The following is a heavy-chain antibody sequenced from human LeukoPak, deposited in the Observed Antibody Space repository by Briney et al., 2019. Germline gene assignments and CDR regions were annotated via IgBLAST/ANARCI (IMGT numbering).Heavy chain of an antibody. CDR1: GYTFTSYD. J-gene: IGHJ6*03. Sequence: ASVKVSCKASGYTFTSYDINWVRQVTGQGLEWMGWMNPKSGNTGYAQKFQGRVTITRNTSISTAYMEGSSLRYEDTGVYYCARRAVDNSYYYYMDVWAKGTTVSVSS. CDR2: MNPKSGNT. CDR3: ARRAVDNSYYYYMDV. V-gene: IGHV1-8*03. D-gene: IGHD6-19*01.